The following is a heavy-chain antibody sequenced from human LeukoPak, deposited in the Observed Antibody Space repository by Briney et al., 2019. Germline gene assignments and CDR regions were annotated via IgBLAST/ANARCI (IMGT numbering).Heavy chain of an antibody. CDR3: ARDQNYRFFDY. CDR1: GFTFSSYA. V-gene: IGHV3-30*04. CDR2: ISYDGSNK. Sequence: GGSLRLSCAASGFTFSSYAMSWVRQAPGKGLEWVAVISYDGSNKYYADSVKGRFTISRDNSKNTLYLQMNSLRAEDTAVYYCARDQNYRFFDYWGQETLVTVSS. J-gene: IGHJ4*02. D-gene: IGHD1-7*01.